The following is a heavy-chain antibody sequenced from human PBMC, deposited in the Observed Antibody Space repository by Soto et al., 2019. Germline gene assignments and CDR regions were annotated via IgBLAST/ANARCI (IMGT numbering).Heavy chain of an antibody. CDR3: ASRSGSILPFDY. CDR1: GYTFTSFG. D-gene: IGHD3-22*01. CDR2: ITTNKGKT. V-gene: IGHV1-18*01. Sequence: ASVKVSCKTSGYTFTSFGISWVRQAPGQGLEWMGRITTNKGKTNYAQKFQGRVTITADKSTSTAYMELSSLRSEDTAVYYCASRSGSILPFDYWGQGTLVTVSS. J-gene: IGHJ4*02.